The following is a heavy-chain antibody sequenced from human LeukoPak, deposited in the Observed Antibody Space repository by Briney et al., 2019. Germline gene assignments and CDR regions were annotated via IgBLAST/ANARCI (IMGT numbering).Heavy chain of an antibody. CDR2: ISAYNGNT. D-gene: IGHD3-10*01. V-gene: IGHV1-18*01. Sequence: ASVKVSCQASGYTFTSYGISWVRQAPGQGLEWMGWISAYNGNTKYAQKFQGRLTMTTDTSANTAYMELSSLRSEDTAVYYCARAIRGSKIASRYHFYYMDIWGKGTAVTVSS. CDR1: GYTFTSYG. CDR3: ARAIRGSKIASRYHFYYMDI. J-gene: IGHJ6*03.